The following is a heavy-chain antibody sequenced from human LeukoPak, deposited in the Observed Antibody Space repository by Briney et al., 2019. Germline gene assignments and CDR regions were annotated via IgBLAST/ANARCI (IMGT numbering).Heavy chain of an antibody. D-gene: IGHD6-19*01. CDR2: INHSGST. CDR3: ARVPGGAVANTHFDY. CDR1: GGSFSGYY. J-gene: IGHJ4*02. Sequence: SETLSLTCAAYGGSFSGYYWSWIRQPPGKGLEWIGEINHSGSTNYNPSLKSRVTISVDTPKNQFSLKLSSVTAADTAVYYCARVPGGAVANTHFDYWGQGTLVTVSS. V-gene: IGHV4-34*01.